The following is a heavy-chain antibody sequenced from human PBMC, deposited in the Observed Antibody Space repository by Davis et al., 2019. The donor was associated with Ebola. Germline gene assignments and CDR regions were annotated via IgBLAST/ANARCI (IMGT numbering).Heavy chain of an antibody. CDR1: HYSLSTYG. D-gene: IGHD2-15*01. J-gene: IGHJ5*02. V-gene: IGHV1-18*01. CDR3: AREGGYCSGGSCYSSGWFDP. Sequence: ASVKVSCKASHYSLSTYGINWLRQAPGQGLEWMGWISAKNGNIKFAQKVQARVSMTRDTSTDTAYMELRSLRSDDTAVYYCAREGGYCSGGSCYSSGWFDPWGQGTLVTVSS. CDR2: ISAKNGNI.